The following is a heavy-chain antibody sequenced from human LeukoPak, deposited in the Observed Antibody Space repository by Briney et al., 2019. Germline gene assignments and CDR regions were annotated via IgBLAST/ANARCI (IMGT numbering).Heavy chain of an antibody. CDR3: ARVKVHGEYYLDY. CDR2: INSDGSST. Sequence: GGSLRLSCAASGFTFSSYWMHWVRQAPGKGLVWVSRINSDGSSTSYADSVKGRFTISRDNAKNTLYLQMNSLRAEDTAVYYCARVKVHGEYYLDYWGQGTLVTVSS. CDR1: GFTFSSYW. J-gene: IGHJ4*02. V-gene: IGHV3-74*01.